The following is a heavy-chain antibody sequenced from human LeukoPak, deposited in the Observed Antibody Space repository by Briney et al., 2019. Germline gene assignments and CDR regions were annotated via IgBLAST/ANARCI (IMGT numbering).Heavy chain of an antibody. CDR2: IWYDGSNK. V-gene: IGHV3-33*06. CDR3: AKASGSMGHCTSTSCNGENWSDT. J-gene: IGHJ5*02. Sequence: GGSLRLSCAASGFTFSSYAMPWVRQTPGKGLEWVAVIWYDGSNKYYVDFVKGRFTISRDNSKNTLYLQMDSLRGDDTAVYYCAKASGSMGHCTSTSCNGENWSDTWGQGTLVTVSS. CDR1: GFTFSSYA. D-gene: IGHD2-2*01.